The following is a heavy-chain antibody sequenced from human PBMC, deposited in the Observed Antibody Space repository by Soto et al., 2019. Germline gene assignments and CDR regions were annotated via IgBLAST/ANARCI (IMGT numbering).Heavy chain of an antibody. D-gene: IGHD5-18*01. J-gene: IGHJ6*03. V-gene: IGHV4-59*08. CDR2: IYYSGST. Sequence: SETLSLTCTVSGGSISSYFWSWIRQPPGKGLEWIGYIYYSGSTNYNPSLKSRVTISVDTSKNQFSLKLSSVTAADTAVYYCARALDKAMVGAPMDVWGKRTTVPVSS. CDR1: GGSISSYF. CDR3: ARALDKAMVGAPMDV.